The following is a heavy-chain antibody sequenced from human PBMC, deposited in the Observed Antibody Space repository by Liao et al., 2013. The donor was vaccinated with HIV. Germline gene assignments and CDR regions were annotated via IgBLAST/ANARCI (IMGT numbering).Heavy chain of an antibody. Sequence: QVHLQESGPGLVKPSQTLSLTCTVSGDSIRSGDYYWNWIRQPAGKGLEWIGRISTSGSTNYSPSLKSRVTISVDRSKNHFSLRLRSVTAADTAVYYCAREGGYSGYASGGFQIWGQGTMVTVSS. J-gene: IGHJ3*02. V-gene: IGHV4-61*02. CDR3: AREGGYSGYASGGFQI. CDR2: ISTSGST. CDR1: GDSIRSGDYY. D-gene: IGHD5-12*01.